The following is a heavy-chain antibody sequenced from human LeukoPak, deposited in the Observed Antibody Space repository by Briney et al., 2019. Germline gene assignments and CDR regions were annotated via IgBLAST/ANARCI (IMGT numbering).Heavy chain of an antibody. V-gene: IGHV1-46*01. CDR2: ISPSGGST. CDR3: SRDRTPVSGDYDPDAFDF. Sequence: GASVKVSCKASGYTFTSYYIHWVRQAPGHGLEWMGIISPSGGSTSYAQKFQGRVTLTRDTSTNTVYVELSSLRSEDTAVYYCSRDRTPVSGDYDPDAFDFWGQGTMVTVSS. D-gene: IGHD4-17*01. CDR1: GYTFTSYY. J-gene: IGHJ3*01.